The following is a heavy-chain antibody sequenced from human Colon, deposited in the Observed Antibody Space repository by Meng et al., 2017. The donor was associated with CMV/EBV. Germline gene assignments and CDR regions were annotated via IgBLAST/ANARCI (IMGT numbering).Heavy chain of an antibody. Sequence: SETLSLTCTVPGYYIRSGYLWGWIRQPPGKGLEWIGNIYYSGTTYYNPSLKGRVAISVDTSKNQFSLRLSSVTAADTAVYYCARAPMTTHYYYYYGMDVWGQGTTVTVSS. CDR3: ARAPMTTHYYYYYGMDV. J-gene: IGHJ6*02. CDR2: IYYSGTT. D-gene: IGHD4-11*01. CDR1: GYYIRSGYL. V-gene: IGHV4-38-2*02.